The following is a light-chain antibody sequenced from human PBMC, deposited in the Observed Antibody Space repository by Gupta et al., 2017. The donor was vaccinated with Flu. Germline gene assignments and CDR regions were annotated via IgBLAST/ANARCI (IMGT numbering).Light chain of an antibody. J-gene: IGKJ4*01. CDR3: QQRSNWRNT. CDR2: DAS. CDR1: QSVSSY. V-gene: IGKV3-11*01. Sequence: EIVLTQSPATLSLSPGERATLSCRASQSVSSYLAWYQQKPGQAPRLLIYDASNRATGILARFSGSGSGTDFTLTISSLEPEDFAVYYCQQRSNWRNTFGGGTKVEIK.